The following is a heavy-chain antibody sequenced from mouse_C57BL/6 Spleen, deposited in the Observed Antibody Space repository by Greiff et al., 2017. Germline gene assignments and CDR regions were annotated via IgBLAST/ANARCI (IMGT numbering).Heavy chain of an antibody. V-gene: IGHV14-2*01. CDR1: GFNITDYY. CDR2: IDPEDGET. J-gene: IGHJ2*01. CDR3: ASSTGSTLDY. D-gene: IGHD1-1*01. Sequence: VQLQQSGAELVKPGASVKLSCTASGFNITDYYMHWVKQRTEQGLEWIGWIDPEDGETKYASKFPGKATLTADTSSDTAYLQLSSLTSEDTAGYYCASSTGSTLDYWGQGTTLTVSS.